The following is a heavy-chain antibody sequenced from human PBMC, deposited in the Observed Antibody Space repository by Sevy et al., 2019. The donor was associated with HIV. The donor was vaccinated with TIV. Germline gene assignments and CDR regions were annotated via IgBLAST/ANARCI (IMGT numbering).Heavy chain of an antibody. Sequence: GGSLRLSCAASGFIFSNAWMSWVRQAPGKGLEWVGRIKSKSDGGPSDYAAPVKGRFTISRDDSRNTLYLQMSSLKTEDTAVYYCTSMTTVEGVFDFWGQGTLVTVSS. CDR2: IKSKSDGGPS. CDR1: GFIFSNAW. CDR3: TSMTTVEGVFDF. V-gene: IGHV3-15*01. D-gene: IGHD4-17*01. J-gene: IGHJ4*02.